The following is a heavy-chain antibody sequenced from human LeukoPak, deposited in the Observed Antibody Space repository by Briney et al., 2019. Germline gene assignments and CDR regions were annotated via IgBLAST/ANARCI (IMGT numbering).Heavy chain of an antibody. CDR3: AKELNRGSPDY. CDR2: ISYDGSNE. J-gene: IGHJ4*02. Sequence: GGSLRLSCAASGFTFSSYGMHWVRQAPGKGLEWVAVISYDGSNEYYVDSVKGRFTVSRDNSKNTLYLQMSSLRAEDTAVYYCAKELNRGSPDYWGQGTLVTVPS. V-gene: IGHV3-30*18. CDR1: GFTFSSYG. D-gene: IGHD2/OR15-2a*01.